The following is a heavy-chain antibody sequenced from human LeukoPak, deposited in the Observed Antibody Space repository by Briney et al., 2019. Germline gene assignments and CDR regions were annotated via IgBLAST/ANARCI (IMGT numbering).Heavy chain of an antibody. J-gene: IGHJ6*03. Sequence: GGSLRLSCAASGFIFSNYWMTWVRHAPGKGLEWVATIKQDGGEKYYVDSVKGRFTISRDNAKNSLSLQMSSLRAEDTAVYYCARGRGSSTSWDYYYYYMDVWGKGTTVTVSS. D-gene: IGHD2-2*01. CDR2: IKQDGGEK. CDR3: ARGRGSSTSWDYYYYYMDV. V-gene: IGHV3-7*01. CDR1: GFIFSNYW.